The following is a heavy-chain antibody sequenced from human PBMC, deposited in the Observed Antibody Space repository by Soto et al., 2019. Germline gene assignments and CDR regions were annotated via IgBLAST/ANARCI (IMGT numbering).Heavy chain of an antibody. J-gene: IGHJ4*02. CDR2: ISYSGST. Sequence: SETLSLTCSVSGGSVSSGSYFWSWIRQPPGKGLEWIGYISYSGSTNQNPSLKSRVTMSVDTSKNRFSLRLTSVTAADTAVYYCARSGSSDSQSFFDYWGQGTLVTVSS. V-gene: IGHV4-61*01. CDR1: GGSVSSGSYF. CDR3: ARSGSSDSQSFFDY. D-gene: IGHD3-10*01.